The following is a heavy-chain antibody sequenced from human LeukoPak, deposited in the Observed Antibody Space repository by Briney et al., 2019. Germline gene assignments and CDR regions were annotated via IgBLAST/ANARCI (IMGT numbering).Heavy chain of an antibody. J-gene: IGHJ4*02. V-gene: IGHV4-39*01. CDR1: GGSISSDNYY. Sequence: SETLSLTCNVSGGSISSDNYYWGWIRQPPGKGLEWIGSIYYSGTTYYNPSLKSRVTISVDTSKNQFSLKLSSVTAADTALYYCAKHYMGSSYNHGLDCWGQGTLVTVSS. D-gene: IGHD3-10*01. CDR3: AKHYMGSSYNHGLDC. CDR2: IYYSGTT.